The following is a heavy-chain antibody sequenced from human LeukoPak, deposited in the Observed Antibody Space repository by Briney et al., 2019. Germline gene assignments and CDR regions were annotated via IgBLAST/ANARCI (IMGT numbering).Heavy chain of an antibody. D-gene: IGHD4-17*01. CDR1: GCSISSYY. J-gene: IGHJ4*02. V-gene: IGHV4-59*07. CDR3: ARGVDYGDPLHFDY. CDR2: IYYSGST. Sequence: SDTLALNCSVSGCSISSYYWSWIRQPPAKALAWFGYIYYSGSTNYNPSLKSRVTISVDTSKNQFSLKLSSVTAADTAVYYCARGVDYGDPLHFDYWGQGTLVTVSS.